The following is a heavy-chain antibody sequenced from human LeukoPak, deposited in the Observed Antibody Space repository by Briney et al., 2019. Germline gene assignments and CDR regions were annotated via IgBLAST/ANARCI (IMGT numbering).Heavy chain of an antibody. CDR2: IYSGDIT. CDR1: GFTVSSNY. J-gene: IGHJ4*02. V-gene: IGHV3-53*01. D-gene: IGHD5-18*01. Sequence: GGSLRLSCAASGFTVSSNYMSWVRQAPGKGLEWVSVIYSGDITYYADSVKGRFTISRDNSKNTLYLQMNSLRAEDTAVYYCARGSGYNYGFPDYWGQGTLVTVSS. CDR3: ARGSGYNYGFPDY.